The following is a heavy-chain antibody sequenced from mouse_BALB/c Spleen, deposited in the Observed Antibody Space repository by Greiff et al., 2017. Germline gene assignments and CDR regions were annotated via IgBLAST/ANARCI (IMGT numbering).Heavy chain of an antibody. D-gene: IGHD2-2*01. J-gene: IGHJ3*01. V-gene: IGHV5-17*02. CDR3: ARGQDGYDEDFAY. CDR2: ISSGSSTI. Sequence: EVQVVESGGGLVQPGGSRKLSCEASGFTFSRFGMHWVRQAPEKGLEWVAYISSGSSTIYYADTVKGRFTISRDNPKNTLFLQMTSLRSEDTAMDYCARGQDGYDEDFAYWGQGTLVTVSA. CDR1: GFTFSRFG.